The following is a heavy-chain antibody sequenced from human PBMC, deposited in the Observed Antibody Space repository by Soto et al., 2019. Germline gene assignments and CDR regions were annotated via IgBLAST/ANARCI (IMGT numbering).Heavy chain of an antibody. CDR3: SRSMPYSIGWEPSDY. D-gene: IGHD6-19*01. CDR2: ISAYNGDT. Sequence: ASVKVSCKTSGYTFTSYGINWVRQAPGQGLEWVGWISAYNGDTNYAQKFQGGVTMTTDTSTTTAYMDLRSLRSDDTAVYYCSRSMPYSIGWEPSDYWGQGALVTVSS. V-gene: IGHV1-18*01. CDR1: GYTFTSYG. J-gene: IGHJ4*02.